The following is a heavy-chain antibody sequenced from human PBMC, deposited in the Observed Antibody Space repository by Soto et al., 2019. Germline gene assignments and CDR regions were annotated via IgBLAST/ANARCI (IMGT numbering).Heavy chain of an antibody. CDR2: FYYSGST. Sequence: QLQLQESGPGLVKPSETMSLTCTVSGGYISSGPYSWGWILQPPGKGLEWIGTFYYSGSTNYNPSLEIRGTRSVDTSKTQFSLKVSSVTAADTAVYYCARLGGYCSSTSCYGYYGMDVLGQWTTVTVSS. CDR1: GGYISSGPYS. V-gene: IGHV4-39*01. D-gene: IGHD2-2*01. J-gene: IGHJ6*01. CDR3: ARLGGYCSSTSCYGYYGMDV.